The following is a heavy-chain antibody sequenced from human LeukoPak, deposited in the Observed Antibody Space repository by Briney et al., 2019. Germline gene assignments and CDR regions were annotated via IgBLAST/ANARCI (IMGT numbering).Heavy chain of an antibody. CDR1: GYSFTSNW. CDR2: IDPSDSHI. Sequence: GESLKISCNGSGYSFTSNWISWVRQMPGKGLEWMGRIDPSDSHINYSPSFQGHVTISVDKSISTAYLQWSSLRASDTAMYYCASGFGESNRPLSYSDYWGQGTQVTVSS. J-gene: IGHJ4*02. D-gene: IGHD3-10*01. V-gene: IGHV5-10-1*01. CDR3: ASGFGESNRPLSYSDY.